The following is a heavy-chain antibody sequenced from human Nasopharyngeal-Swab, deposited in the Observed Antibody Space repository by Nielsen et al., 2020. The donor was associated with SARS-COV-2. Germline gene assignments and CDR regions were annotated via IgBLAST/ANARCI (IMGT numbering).Heavy chain of an antibody. CDR3: ARGTVFGVANGMDV. J-gene: IGHJ6*02. D-gene: IGHD3-3*01. Sequence: GESLKISCAASGFTFRDYSMNWVRQAPGKRLEWVSSIGRYGTDIFHADSVKGRFSVFRDAANKSIYLQMRSLRAEDTAVYYCARGTVFGVANGMDVWGQGTTVTVSS. CDR1: GFTFRDYS. V-gene: IGHV3-21*01. CDR2: IGRYGTDI.